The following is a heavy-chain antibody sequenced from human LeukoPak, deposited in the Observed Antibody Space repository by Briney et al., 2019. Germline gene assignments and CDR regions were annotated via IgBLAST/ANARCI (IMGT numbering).Heavy chain of an antibody. J-gene: IGHJ3*02. Sequence: SETLSLTCTVSGGSISTYYWNWIRQPAGKGLEWIGHIYTSGSTNYNPSLKSRVTMSVDTSKNQFSLKLSSVTAADTAVYYCARAPYWEAFDIWGQGTMVTVSS. CDR1: GGSISTYY. V-gene: IGHV4-4*07. CDR3: ARAPYWEAFDI. D-gene: IGHD1-26*01. CDR2: IYTSGST.